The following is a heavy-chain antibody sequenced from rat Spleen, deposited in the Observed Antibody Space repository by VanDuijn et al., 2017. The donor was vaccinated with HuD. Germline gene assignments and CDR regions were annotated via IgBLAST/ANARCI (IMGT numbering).Heavy chain of an antibody. J-gene: IGHJ4*01. Sequence: EVQLVESGGGLVQPGGSLKLSCAASGFTFSNYGMAWVRQAPTKGLEWVASISTGGGNTYYRDSVKGGFTVSRDNAKSTLYLQMNSLRSEDTATYYCARPDGYTYVMDAWGQGASVTVSS. V-gene: IGHV5S13*01. CDR2: ISTGGGNT. CDR3: ARPDGYTYVMDA. CDR1: GFTFSNYG. D-gene: IGHD1-4*01.